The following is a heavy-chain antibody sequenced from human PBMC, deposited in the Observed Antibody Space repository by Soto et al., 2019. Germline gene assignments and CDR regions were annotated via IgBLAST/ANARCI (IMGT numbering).Heavy chain of an antibody. CDR3: ARNYGPGYTFDY. V-gene: IGHV4-59*08. J-gene: IGHJ4*02. CDR2: IYYSGST. CDR1: GGSISSYY. D-gene: IGHD3-10*01. Sequence: QVQLQESGPGLVKPSETLSLTCTVSGGSISSYYWSWIRQPPGKGLEWIGYIYYSGSTNYNPSLKSRVTILVDTSKNQFSLKLSSLTAADTAVYSCARNYGPGYTFDYWGQGTLVTVSS.